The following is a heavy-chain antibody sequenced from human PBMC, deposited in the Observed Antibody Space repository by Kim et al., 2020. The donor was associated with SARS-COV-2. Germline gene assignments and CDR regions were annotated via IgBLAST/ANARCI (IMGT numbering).Heavy chain of an antibody. V-gene: IGHV4-39*01. CDR3: ARLSQWIVVAEWGIDY. Sequence: SETLSLTCTVSGGSISSSSYYWGWIRQPPGKGLEWIGSIYYSGSTYYNPSLKSRVTISVDTSKNQFSLKLSSVTAADTAVYYCARLSQWIVVAEWGIDYWGQGTLVTVSS. CDR1: GGSISSSSYY. CDR2: IYYSGST. J-gene: IGHJ4*02. D-gene: IGHD3-22*01.